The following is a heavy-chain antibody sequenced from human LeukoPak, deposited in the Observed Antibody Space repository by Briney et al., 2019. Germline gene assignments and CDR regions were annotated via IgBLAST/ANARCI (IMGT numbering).Heavy chain of an antibody. V-gene: IGHV3-21*01. CDR2: ISSSSSYI. D-gene: IGHD1-26*01. J-gene: IGHJ4*02. Sequence: GGSLRLSCAASGFTFSSYSMNWVRQAPGKGLEWVSSISSSSSYIYYADSVKGRFTISRDNAKNSLYLQMNSLRAEDTAVYYCARDRVGAIRHFDYWGQGTLVTVSS. CDR1: GFTFSSYS. CDR3: ARDRVGAIRHFDY.